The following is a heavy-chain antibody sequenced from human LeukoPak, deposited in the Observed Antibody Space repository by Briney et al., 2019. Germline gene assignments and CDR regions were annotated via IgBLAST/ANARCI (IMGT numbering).Heavy chain of an antibody. CDR1: GGSISSYY. CDR3: ARHACGGDCYHDAFDI. Sequence: PSETLSLTCTVSGGSISSYYWSWIRQPPGKGLEWIGYIYYSGSTNYNPSLKSRVTISVDTSKHQFSLKLSSVTAADTAVYYCARHACGGDCYHDAFDIWGQGTMVTVPS. V-gene: IGHV4-59*08. CDR2: IYYSGST. J-gene: IGHJ3*02. D-gene: IGHD2-21*02.